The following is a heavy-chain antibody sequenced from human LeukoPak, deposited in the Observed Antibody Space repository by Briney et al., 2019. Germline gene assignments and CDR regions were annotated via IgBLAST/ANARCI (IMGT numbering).Heavy chain of an antibody. Sequence: SETLSLTCTVSGGSISSSSYYWGWIRQPPGKGLEWIGSIYYSGSTYYNPSLKSRVTISVDTSKNQFSLKLSSVTAADTAVYYCARVYDGNAFDIWGQGTMVTVTS. J-gene: IGHJ3*02. D-gene: IGHD2-8*01. CDR3: ARVYDGNAFDI. V-gene: IGHV4-39*07. CDR2: IYYSGST. CDR1: GGSISSSSYY.